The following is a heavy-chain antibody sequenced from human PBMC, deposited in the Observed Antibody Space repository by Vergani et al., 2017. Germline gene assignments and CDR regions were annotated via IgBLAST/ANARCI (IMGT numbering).Heavy chain of an antibody. D-gene: IGHD6-13*01. V-gene: IGHV1-69*02. CDR3: AGLNCSSWYFLYYYYGMDG. J-gene: IGHJ6*02. CDR2: IIPILGIA. CDR1: GGTFSSYT. Sequence: QVQLVQSGAEVKKPGSSVKVSCKASGGTFSSYTISWVRQAPGQGLEWMGRIIPILGIANYAQKIKGRVTITADKSTSTAYMELSSLRSEDTAVYYCAGLNCSSWYFLYYYYGMDGWGQGTTVTVSS.